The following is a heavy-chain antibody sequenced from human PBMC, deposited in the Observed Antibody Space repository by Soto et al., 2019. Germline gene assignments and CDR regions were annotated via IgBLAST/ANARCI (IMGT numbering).Heavy chain of an antibody. V-gene: IGHV3-23*01. J-gene: IGHJ4*02. D-gene: IGHD3-3*01. CDR2: ISGSGGST. CDR3: AKARAQYYDFWSGYPVDY. Sequence: EVQLLESGGGLVQPGGSLRLSCAASGFTFSSYAMSWVRQAPGKGLEWVSAISGSGGSTYYAHSVKGRFTISRDNSKSTLYLQMNSLRADDTAVYYCAKARAQYYDFWSGYPVDYWGQGTLVTVSS. CDR1: GFTFSSYA.